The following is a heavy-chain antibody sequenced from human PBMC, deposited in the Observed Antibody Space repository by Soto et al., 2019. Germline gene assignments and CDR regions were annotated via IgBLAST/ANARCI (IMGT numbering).Heavy chain of an antibody. Sequence: EVQLVESGGGLVQPGGSLRLTCAASGFSFSMYWMSWVRQAPGKGLEWVANIKEDGSQKYYVDSVKGRFAISRDNAKNSLYLQMISLRAEDTAVYYCARPQVGYRVTDYWGQGTLVTVSS. CDR3: ARPQVGYRVTDY. CDR1: GFSFSMYW. D-gene: IGHD1-26*01. CDR2: IKEDGSQK. J-gene: IGHJ4*02. V-gene: IGHV3-7*01.